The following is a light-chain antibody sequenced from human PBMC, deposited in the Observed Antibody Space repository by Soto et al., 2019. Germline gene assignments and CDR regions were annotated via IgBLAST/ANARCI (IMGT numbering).Light chain of an antibody. CDR3: QQYSNWPPWT. Sequence: EILMTPSPSTLSVSPGERATLSCRASQSVGSKLAWYQQKPDQAPRLLIYGASTRATGIPARFSGGGSGTEFTLTISSLQYEDFAVYYCQQYSNWPPWTFGQGTKVDIK. J-gene: IGKJ1*01. CDR1: QSVGSK. CDR2: GAS. V-gene: IGKV3-15*01.